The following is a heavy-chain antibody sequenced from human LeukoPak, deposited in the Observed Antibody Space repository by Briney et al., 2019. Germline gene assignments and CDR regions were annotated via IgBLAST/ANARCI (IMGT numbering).Heavy chain of an antibody. V-gene: IGHV3-53*01. CDR1: GFAVSSNY. D-gene: IGHD3-22*01. CDR2: VYSGGNT. CDR3: ARVLDTSGDYPGGFDY. Sequence: PGGSLRLSCAASGFAVSSNYMTWVRQAPGKGLEWVSVVYSGGNTIYAVSVQGRFTVSTDISKNTVFLQMSSLRAEDTAVYYCARVLDTSGDYPGGFDYWGRGTLVIVSS. J-gene: IGHJ4*02.